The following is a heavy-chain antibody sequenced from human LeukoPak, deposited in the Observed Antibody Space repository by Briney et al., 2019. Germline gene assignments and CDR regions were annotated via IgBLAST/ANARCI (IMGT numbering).Heavy chain of an antibody. CDR1: GGSISSSTNW. Sequence: PSETLSLTRAVSGGSISSSTNWWSWVRQPPGKGLEWIGEIYHSGGTNYNPSLKSRITISVDKSQNQFSLKVNSLTAADTAVYYCATNGYYCMDVWGKGTTVTVSS. J-gene: IGHJ6*03. CDR2: IYHSGGT. CDR3: ATNGYYCMDV. D-gene: IGHD2-8*01. V-gene: IGHV4-4*02.